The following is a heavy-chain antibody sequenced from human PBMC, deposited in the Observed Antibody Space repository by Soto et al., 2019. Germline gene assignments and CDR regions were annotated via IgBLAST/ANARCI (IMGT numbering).Heavy chain of an antibody. CDR1: GYTFTSYG. D-gene: IGHD6-19*01. J-gene: IGHJ4*02. CDR3: ARVIAVAGTDY. Sequence: QVQLVQSGAEVKKPGASVKVSCKASGYTFTSYGISWVRQDPGQGLEWMGWISAYNGNTNYAQKLQGRVTMTTDTSKSTDYIELRSLRSDDTAVYYCARVIAVAGTDYWGQGTLVTVSS. CDR2: ISAYNGNT. V-gene: IGHV1-18*01.